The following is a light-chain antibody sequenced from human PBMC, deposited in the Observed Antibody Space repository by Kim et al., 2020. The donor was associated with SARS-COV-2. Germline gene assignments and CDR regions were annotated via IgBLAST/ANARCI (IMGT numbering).Light chain of an antibody. CDR2: SAS. V-gene: IGKV1-27*01. J-gene: IGKJ5*01. CDR3: QRNYSDLIT. Sequence: DIQLTQSPSSLSASVGDRVTITCRVSQGISSYLTWYQQKPGKAPNRLIYSASNLQSGVPSRFSGSGSGTDFTLTISSLQPEDVATYYAQRNYSDLITFGQGTRLEIK. CDR1: QGISSY.